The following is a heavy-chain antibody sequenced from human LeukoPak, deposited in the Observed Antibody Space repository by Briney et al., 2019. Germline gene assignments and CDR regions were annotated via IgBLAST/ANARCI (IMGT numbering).Heavy chain of an antibody. V-gene: IGHV3-7*04. D-gene: IGHD5-24*01. Sequence: GESLRLSCTASGFTFSNFWMGWVRQAPGKGLEWVANIKQDGSKKSYVDSVKGRFTISRDNAKNSLYLQMNSLRAEDTAIYYCTRVGYIDEGIDYWGQGTLVTVSS. J-gene: IGHJ4*02. CDR2: IKQDGSKK. CDR3: TRVGYIDEGIDY. CDR1: GFTFSNFW.